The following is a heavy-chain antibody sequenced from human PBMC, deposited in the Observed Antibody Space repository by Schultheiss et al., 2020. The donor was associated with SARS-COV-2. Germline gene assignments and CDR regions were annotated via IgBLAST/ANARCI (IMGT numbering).Heavy chain of an antibody. CDR2: ISGSGGDT. D-gene: IGHD2-15*01. Sequence: GESLKISCAASGFTFSNAWMSWVRQAPGKGLEWVSGISGSGGDTYYPYSVKGRFTISRDNFKNTLYLQMNSLRAEDTAVYYCAKDRVGLDYWGQGTLVTVSS. CDR3: AKDRVGLDY. CDR1: GFTFSNAW. J-gene: IGHJ4*02. V-gene: IGHV3-23*01.